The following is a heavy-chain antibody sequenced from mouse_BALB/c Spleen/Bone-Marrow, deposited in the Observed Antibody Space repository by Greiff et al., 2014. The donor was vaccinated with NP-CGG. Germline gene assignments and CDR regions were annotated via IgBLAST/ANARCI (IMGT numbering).Heavy chain of an antibody. CDR2: ISSGGSYT. V-gene: IGHV5-6*01. CDR1: GFTFSKYG. Sequence: EVQGVESGGDLVKPGGSLKLPCAASGFTFSKYGMSWVRQTPDKRLEWVANISSGGSYTYYPDSVKGRFTISRDNAKNTLYLQMSSLKSEDTAMYYCARQYGNFGVMDYWGQGTSVTVSS. D-gene: IGHD2-1*01. CDR3: ARQYGNFGVMDY. J-gene: IGHJ4*01.